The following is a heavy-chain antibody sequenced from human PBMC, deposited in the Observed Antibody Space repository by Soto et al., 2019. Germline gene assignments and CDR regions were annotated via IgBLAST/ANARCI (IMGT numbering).Heavy chain of an antibody. Sequence: LRLSCAASGFTFSSYGMHWVRQAPGKGLEWVAVIWYDGSNKYYADSVKGRFTISRDNSKNTLYLQMNSLRAEDTAVYYWARDNLRKGSGPGVDYWGQGTLVTVSS. CDR2: IWYDGSNK. V-gene: IGHV3-33*01. J-gene: IGHJ4*02. CDR1: GFTFSSYG. D-gene: IGHD2-15*01. CDR3: ARDNLRKGSGPGVDY.